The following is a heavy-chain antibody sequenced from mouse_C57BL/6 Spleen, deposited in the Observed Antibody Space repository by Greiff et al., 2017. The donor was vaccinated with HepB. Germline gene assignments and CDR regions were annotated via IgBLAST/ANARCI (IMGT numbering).Heavy chain of an antibody. Sequence: QVHVKQSGAELARPGASVKLSCKASGYTFTSYGISWVKQRTGQGLEWIGEIYPRSGNTYYNEKFKGKATLTADKSSSTAYMELRSLTSEDSAVDVCARGAITTGVAKDWYFDVWGTGTTVTVSS. CDR1: GYTFTSYG. V-gene: IGHV1-81*01. D-gene: IGHD1-1*01. CDR3: ARGAITTGVAKDWYFDV. J-gene: IGHJ1*03. CDR2: IYPRSGNT.